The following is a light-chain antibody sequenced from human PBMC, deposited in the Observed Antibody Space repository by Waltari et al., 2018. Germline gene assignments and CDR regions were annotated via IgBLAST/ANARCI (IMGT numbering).Light chain of an antibody. Sequence: QFALTQPASVSGSPGQSITISCPGTRSDIRTYDYVSWYQQHPGEAPKLILYVASHRPSGVPNRFSGSKSDNTASLTISGLQAEDESDYYCSSFTTRSTWVFGGGTKLTVL. CDR2: VAS. CDR3: SSFTTRSTWV. V-gene: IGLV2-14*03. J-gene: IGLJ3*02. CDR1: RSDIRTYDY.